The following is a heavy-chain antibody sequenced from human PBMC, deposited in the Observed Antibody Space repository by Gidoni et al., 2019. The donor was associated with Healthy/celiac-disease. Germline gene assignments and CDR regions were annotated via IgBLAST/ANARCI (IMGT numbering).Heavy chain of an antibody. Sequence: QVQLVQSGAEVKKPGASVKVSCKASGYTFTSYYMHWVRQAPGQGLEWMGIINPSGGSTSYAQKFQGRVTMTRDTSTSTVYMELSSLRSEDTAVYYCARDLIIVVVPAAIQGSAFDIWGQGTMVTVSS. V-gene: IGHV1-46*01. CDR2: INPSGGST. CDR3: ARDLIIVVVPAAIQGSAFDI. D-gene: IGHD2-2*02. J-gene: IGHJ3*02. CDR1: GYTFTSYY.